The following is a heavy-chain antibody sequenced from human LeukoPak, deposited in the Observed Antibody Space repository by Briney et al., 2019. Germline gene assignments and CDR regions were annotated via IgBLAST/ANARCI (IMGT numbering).Heavy chain of an antibody. Sequence: PSETLSLTCPVSGGSISSYYWSWIRQPPGKGLEWIGYIYYTGSTNYNPSLKSRVTISVDTSKNQFSLKLSSVTAADTAVYYCARSDYGSGSYYFDYWGQGTLVTVSS. CDR2: IYYTGST. V-gene: IGHV4-59*01. J-gene: IGHJ4*02. CDR3: ARSDYGSGSYYFDY. CDR1: GGSISSYY. D-gene: IGHD3-10*01.